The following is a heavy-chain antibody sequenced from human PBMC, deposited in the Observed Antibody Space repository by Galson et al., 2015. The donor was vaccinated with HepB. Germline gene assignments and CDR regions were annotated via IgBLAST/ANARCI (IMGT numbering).Heavy chain of an antibody. Sequence: QSGAEVTKPGESLKISCKGSGYSFTSYWIGWVRQMPGKGLEWMGIIYPGDSDTRYSPSFQGQVTISADKSISTAYLQWSSLKASDTAMYYCASSFGIVGATTIFDYWGQGTLVTVSS. D-gene: IGHD1-26*01. CDR3: ASSFGIVGATTIFDY. CDR2: IYPGDSDT. V-gene: IGHV5-51*03. CDR1: GYSFTSYW. J-gene: IGHJ4*02.